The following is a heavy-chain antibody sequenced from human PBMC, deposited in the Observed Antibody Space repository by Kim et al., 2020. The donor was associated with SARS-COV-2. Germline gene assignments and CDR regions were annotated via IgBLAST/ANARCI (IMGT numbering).Heavy chain of an antibody. V-gene: IGHV3-21*01. Sequence: FYADSVRRRFTISRESAKNSLYLQMNSLRAEDTAVYYCARVWEVGRAFDIWGQGTMVTVSS. CDR3: ARVWEVGRAFDI. J-gene: IGHJ3*02. D-gene: IGHD1-26*01.